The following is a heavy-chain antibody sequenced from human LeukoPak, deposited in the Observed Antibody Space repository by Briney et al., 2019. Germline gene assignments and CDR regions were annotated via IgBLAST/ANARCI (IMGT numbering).Heavy chain of an antibody. V-gene: IGHV3-30*04. CDR2: ISYDGSNK. CDR3: ARGYYGGNFRYFDY. D-gene: IGHD4-23*01. CDR1: GFTFSSYA. J-gene: IGHJ4*02. Sequence: GGSLRLSCAASGFTFSSYAMHWVRQAPGKGLEWVAVISYDGSNKYYADSVKGRFTISRDNSKNTLYLQMNSLRAEDTAVYYCARGYYGGNFRYFDYWGQGTLVTVSS.